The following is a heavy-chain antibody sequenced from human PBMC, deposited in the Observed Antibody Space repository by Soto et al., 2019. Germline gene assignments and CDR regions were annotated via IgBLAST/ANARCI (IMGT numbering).Heavy chain of an antibody. D-gene: IGHD4-17*01. CDR3: ATDHDYGGSYYFYGTDV. J-gene: IGHJ6*02. CDR2: VIPIFGTA. V-gene: IGHV1-69*12. CDR1: GGTFSNYA. Sequence: QVQLVQSGAEVKKPGSSVKVSCKASGGTFSNYAISWVRQAPGQGLEWMGGVIPIFGTANYAQKFQGRVTITAAESTNTAYMTLSSERSVDTSVYYSATDHDYGGSYYFYGTDVWGQGTTVTDS.